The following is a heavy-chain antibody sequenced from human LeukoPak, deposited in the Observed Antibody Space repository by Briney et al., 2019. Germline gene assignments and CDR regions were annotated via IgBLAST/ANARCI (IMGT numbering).Heavy chain of an antibody. V-gene: IGHV3-30-3*01. CDR1: GYTFSNYA. CDR3: GRDDTYYASGSLLL. J-gene: IGHJ4*02. Sequence: GRSLRLSCAASGYTFSNYAMHWVRQAPGKGLEWVAIISYDGSNKYYADSVKGRFTISRDNSKNTLCLQMNSLRAEDTVVYYCGRDDTYYASGSLLLWGQGTLVTVSS. D-gene: IGHD3-10*01. CDR2: ISYDGSNK.